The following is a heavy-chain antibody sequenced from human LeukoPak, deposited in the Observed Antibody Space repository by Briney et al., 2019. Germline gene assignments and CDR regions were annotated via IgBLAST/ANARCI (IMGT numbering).Heavy chain of an antibody. Sequence: RGGSLRLSCAASGFTFSSYGMHWVRQAPGKGPEWVAVIWNDGSNKYYADSVKGRFTISRDNSKNTLYLQMNSLRAEDTAVYYCVGGYQDFWGQGTLVTVSS. D-gene: IGHD2-2*01. J-gene: IGHJ4*02. V-gene: IGHV3-33*01. CDR1: GFTFSSYG. CDR2: IWNDGSNK. CDR3: VGGYQDF.